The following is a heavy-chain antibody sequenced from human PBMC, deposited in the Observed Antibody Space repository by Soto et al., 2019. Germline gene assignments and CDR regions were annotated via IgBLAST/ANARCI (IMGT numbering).Heavy chain of an antibody. Sequence: GGSLRLSCAASGFTFDDYAMHWVRQAPGKGLEWVSGISWNSGSIGYADSVKGRFTISRANAKNSLYLQMNSLRAEDTALYYCAKGSLGIAVAGTVGYYFDYWGQGTLVTVSS. CDR1: GFTFDDYA. CDR3: AKGSLGIAVAGTVGYYFDY. D-gene: IGHD6-19*01. V-gene: IGHV3-9*01. CDR2: ISWNSGSI. J-gene: IGHJ4*02.